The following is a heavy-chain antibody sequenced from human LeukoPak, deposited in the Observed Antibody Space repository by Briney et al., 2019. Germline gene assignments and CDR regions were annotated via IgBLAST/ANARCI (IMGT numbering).Heavy chain of an antibody. J-gene: IGHJ4*02. CDR3: AKSPTRGGPYSSGWYNIDY. V-gene: IGHV3-23*01. Sequence: GGSLRLSCAASGFTFSSYAMSWVRQAPGKGLEWVSAISGSGGSTYYADSVKGRFTISRDNSKNTLYLQMNSLRAEDTAVYYCAKSPTRGGPYSSGWYNIDYWGQGTLVTVSS. CDR1: GFTFSSYA. CDR2: ISGSGGST. D-gene: IGHD6-19*01.